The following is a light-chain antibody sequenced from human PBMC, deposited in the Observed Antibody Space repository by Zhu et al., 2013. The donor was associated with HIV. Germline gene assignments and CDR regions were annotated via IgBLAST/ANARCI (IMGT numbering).Light chain of an antibody. Sequence: QSALTQPASVSGSPGQSITISCTGTSSDVGGYNYVSWYQQHPGKAPKLMIYEVSNRPSGVSNRFSGSKSGNTASLTISGLQAEDEAAYYCTSYTSSGIYVFGTGTTVTVL. CDR1: SSDVGGYNY. CDR3: TSYTSSGIYV. CDR2: EVS. J-gene: IGLJ1*01. V-gene: IGLV2-14*01.